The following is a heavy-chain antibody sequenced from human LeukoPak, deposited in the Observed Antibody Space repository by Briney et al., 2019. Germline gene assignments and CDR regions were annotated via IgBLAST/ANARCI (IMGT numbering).Heavy chain of an antibody. J-gene: IGHJ6*04. CDR3: ARQRGSYSMDV. V-gene: IGHV3-7*01. CDR1: GFTFSTYP. Sequence: GGSLRLSCAASGFTFSTYPMSWVRQAPGKGLEWVANIKQDGSEKYYVDAVKGRFTISRDNAKNSLYLQMNSLRAEDTAVYYCARQRGSYSMDVWGKGTTVTVSS. CDR2: IKQDGSEK. D-gene: IGHD1-26*01.